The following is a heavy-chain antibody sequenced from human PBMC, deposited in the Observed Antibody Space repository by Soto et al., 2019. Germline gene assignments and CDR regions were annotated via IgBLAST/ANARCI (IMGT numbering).Heavy chain of an antibody. Sequence: PGGSLRLSCAGSGFTFSNAWMSWVRQAPGKGLEWVGRIKSKTDGGTTDHAAPVKGRFTISRDDSKNTLYLQMNSLKTEDTAVYYCTTDLRIAATGKNYWGQGTLVTVSS. CDR1: GFTFSNAW. J-gene: IGHJ4*02. CDR3: TTDLRIAATGKNY. CDR2: IKSKTDGGTT. D-gene: IGHD6-13*01. V-gene: IGHV3-15*01.